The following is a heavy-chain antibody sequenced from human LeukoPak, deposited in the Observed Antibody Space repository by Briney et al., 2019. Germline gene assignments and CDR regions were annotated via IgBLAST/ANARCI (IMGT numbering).Heavy chain of an antibody. J-gene: IGHJ5*02. D-gene: IGHD3-16*01. CDR3: ARRRSWVPGFDP. Sequence: GASVKVSCKASGGTFSSYAISWVRQAPGQGLEWMGGIIPIFGTANYAQKFQGRVTITADESTSTAYMELSSLRSEDTAVYYCARRRSWVPGFDPWGQGTLVTVSS. CDR2: IIPIFGTA. CDR1: GGTFSSYA. V-gene: IGHV1-69*13.